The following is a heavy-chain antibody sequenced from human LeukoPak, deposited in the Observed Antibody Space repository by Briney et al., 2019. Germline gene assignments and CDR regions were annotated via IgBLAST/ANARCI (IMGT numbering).Heavy chain of an antibody. CDR2: IYYSGST. J-gene: IGHJ4*02. D-gene: IGHD6-6*01. CDR3: AREQLVGSRYFDY. CDR1: GDSTTSSSYY. Sequence: KSSETLSLTCTVSGDSTTSSSYYWGWIRQPPGKGLEWIGSIYYSGSTYYNPSLKSRVTISVDTSKNQFSLELSSLTAADTAMYYCAREQLVGSRYFDYWGQGTLVTVSS. V-gene: IGHV4-39*02.